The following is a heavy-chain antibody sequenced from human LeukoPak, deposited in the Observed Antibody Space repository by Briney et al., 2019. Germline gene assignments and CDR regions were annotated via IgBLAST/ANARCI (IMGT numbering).Heavy chain of an antibody. V-gene: IGHV3-23*01. CDR1: GFTFSNYA. CDR3: ARESACGTTNCLAPADWLDP. CDR2: ISGSGGTT. D-gene: IGHD2-2*01. Sequence: PGGSLRLSCAASGFTFSNYAMNWVRQAPGKGLEWVSVISGSGGTTFYADAVKGRFTISRDNSKKTLSLQMNSLRAEDTAVYYCARESACGTTNCLAPADWLDPWGQGTLVIVSS. J-gene: IGHJ5*02.